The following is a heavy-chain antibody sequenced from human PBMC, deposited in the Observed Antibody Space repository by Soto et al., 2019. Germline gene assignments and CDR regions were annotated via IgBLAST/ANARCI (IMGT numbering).Heavy chain of an antibody. J-gene: IGHJ4*02. CDR2: VNPNNGNT. D-gene: IGHD3-22*01. CDR3: ARGPYSDSTGYYVNY. V-gene: IGHV1-8*02. Sequence: GASVKVSCKASGGTFSSYAISWVRQATGQGLEWMGRVNPNNGNTGYAQRFQGRVTMTRNTSISTAYMELSSLRSEDTALYYCARGPYSDSTGYYVNYWGQGTLVTVSS. CDR1: GGTFSSYA.